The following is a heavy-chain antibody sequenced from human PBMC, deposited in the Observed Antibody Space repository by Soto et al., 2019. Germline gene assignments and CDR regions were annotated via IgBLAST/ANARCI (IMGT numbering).Heavy chain of an antibody. Sequence: QLQLQESGPGLVKPSETLSLTCTVSGGSISSSSYYWGWIRQPPGKGLEWIGSIYYRGSTYYNPSHKRRVPISVDTAKNQVSLKLSSVTAADTAVYYCARRWEWLVPYSDGMDVWGQGTTVTVSS. CDR3: ARRWEWLVPYSDGMDV. CDR2: IYYRGST. V-gene: IGHV4-39*01. CDR1: GGSISSSSYY. D-gene: IGHD6-19*01. J-gene: IGHJ6*02.